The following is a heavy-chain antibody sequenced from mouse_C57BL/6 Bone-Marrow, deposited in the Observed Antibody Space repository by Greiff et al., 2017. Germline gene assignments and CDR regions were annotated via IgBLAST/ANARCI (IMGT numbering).Heavy chain of an antibody. CDR2: ISDGGSYT. J-gene: IGHJ2*01. Sequence: EVKLEESGGGLVKPGGSLKLSCAASGFTFSSYAMSWVRQTPEKRLAWVATISDGGSYTYYPDNVKGRFTISRDNAKNNLYLQMSHLKSEDTAMYYCAILDFDYWGQGTTLTVSS. CDR3: AILDFDY. CDR1: GFTFSSYA. V-gene: IGHV5-4*03.